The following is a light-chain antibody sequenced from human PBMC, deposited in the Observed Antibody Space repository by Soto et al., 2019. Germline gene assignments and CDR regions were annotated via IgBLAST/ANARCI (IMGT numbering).Light chain of an antibody. CDR1: QGISNS. V-gene: IGKV3-11*01. CDR3: QQRSNWPPGP. J-gene: IGKJ1*01. Sequence: EIALTQSPATLSLSPGERATLSCRASQGISNSLAWYQQIPGQAPRLLIYAASNRATGIPARFSGSGSGTDFTLTISSLEPEDFVFYYCQQRSNWPPGPFGQGTKVEIK. CDR2: AAS.